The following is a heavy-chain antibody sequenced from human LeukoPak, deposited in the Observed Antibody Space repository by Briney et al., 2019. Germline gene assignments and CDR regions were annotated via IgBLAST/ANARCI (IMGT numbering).Heavy chain of an antibody. CDR2: IRYDGSHK. CDR1: GFTFSRYG. D-gene: IGHD3-9*01. CDR3: AKDTGERLGVLTGYYKSRKSYFDY. Sequence: GGSLRLSCAASGFTFSRYGMHWVRQAPGKGLEWVAFIRYDGSHKYYVDSVKGRFTISRDNSKNTLYLQMNSLRAEDTAVYYCAKDTGERLGVLTGYYKSRKSYFDYWGQGTLVTVSS. V-gene: IGHV3-30*02. J-gene: IGHJ4*02.